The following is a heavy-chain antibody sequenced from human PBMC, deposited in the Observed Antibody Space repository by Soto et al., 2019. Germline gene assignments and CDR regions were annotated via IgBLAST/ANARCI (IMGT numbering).Heavy chain of an antibody. CDR2: ISGSGGST. V-gene: IGHV3-23*01. J-gene: IGHJ4*02. CDR1: GFPFSSYA. D-gene: IGHD3-22*01. CDR3: AKDPGDSSGYIDY. Sequence: GFLNLSCASSGFPFSSYAMILVRPAPGKGLEWVSAISGSGGSTYYADSVKGRFTISRDNSKNTLYLQMNSLRAEDTAVYYCAKDPGDSSGYIDYWGQGNLVTVS.